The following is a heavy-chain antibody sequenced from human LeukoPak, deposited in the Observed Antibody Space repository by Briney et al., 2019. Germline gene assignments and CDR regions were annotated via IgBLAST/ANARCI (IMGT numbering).Heavy chain of an antibody. CDR1: GYTFTSYG. J-gene: IGHJ4*02. CDR2: ISAYNGNT. D-gene: IGHD4-17*01. V-gene: IGHV1-18*01. Sequence: ASVKVSCKASGYTFTSYGISWVRQAPGQGLEWMGWISAYNGNTNYAQKLQGRVTMTTDTCTSTAYMELRRLRTDDTAVYYCARYTTVTTFVSDYWGQRTLVTVSS. CDR3: ARYTTVTTFVSDY.